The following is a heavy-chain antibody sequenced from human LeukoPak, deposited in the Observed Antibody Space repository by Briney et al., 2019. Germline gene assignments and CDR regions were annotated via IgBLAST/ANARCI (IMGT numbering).Heavy chain of an antibody. J-gene: IGHJ4*02. CDR2: IYHSGST. Sequence: SETLSLTCAVSGYSISSGYYWGWIRQPPGKGLEWIGSIYHSGSTYYNPSLKSRVTISVDTSKNQFSLKLSSVTAADTAAYYCARTYDFWSGYLPYYFDYWGQGTLVTVSS. D-gene: IGHD3-3*01. V-gene: IGHV4-38-2*01. CDR1: GYSISSGYY. CDR3: ARTYDFWSGYLPYYFDY.